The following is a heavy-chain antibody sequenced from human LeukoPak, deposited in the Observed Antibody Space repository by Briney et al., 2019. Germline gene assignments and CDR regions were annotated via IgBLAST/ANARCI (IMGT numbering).Heavy chain of an antibody. CDR3: ARVGLGGYDSYDAFDI. D-gene: IGHD5-12*01. CDR1: GGSISSGGYY. CDR2: IYKSGST. J-gene: IGHJ3*02. Sequence: PSETLSLTCTVSGGSISSGGYYWSWIRQPPGKGLEWIGWIYKSGSTNYNPSLKSRVTISVDTSKNQFSLKLSSVTAADTAVYYCARVGLGGYDSYDAFDIWGQGTMVTVSS. V-gene: IGHV4-61*08.